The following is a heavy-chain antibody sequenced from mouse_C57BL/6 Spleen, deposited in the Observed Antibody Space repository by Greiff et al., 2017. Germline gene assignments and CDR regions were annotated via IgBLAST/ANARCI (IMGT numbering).Heavy chain of an antibody. V-gene: IGHV1-18*01. CDR1: GYTFTDYN. Sequence: VQLQQSGPELVKPGASVKIPCKASGYTFTDYNMDWVKQSHGKSLEWIGDINPNNGGTIYNQKFKGKATLTVDKSSSTAYMELRSLTSEDTAVYYCARKGYYFPYWYFDVWGTGTTVTVSS. D-gene: IGHD2-3*01. J-gene: IGHJ1*03. CDR3: ARKGYYFPYWYFDV. CDR2: INPNNGGT.